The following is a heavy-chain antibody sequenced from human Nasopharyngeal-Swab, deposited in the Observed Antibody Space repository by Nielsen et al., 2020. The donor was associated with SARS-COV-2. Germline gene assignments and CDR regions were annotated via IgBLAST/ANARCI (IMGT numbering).Heavy chain of an antibody. CDR2: IYSGGST. CDR1: GFTVSSNY. D-gene: IGHD3-22*01. Sequence: GGSLRLSCAASGFTVSSNYMSWVRQAPGKGLERVSVIYSGGSTYYADSVKGRFTISRDNSKNTLYLQMNSLRAEDTAVYYCARGRHYYDTSGYYLGGFDYWGQGTLVTVSS. CDR3: ARGRHYYDTSGYYLGGFDY. J-gene: IGHJ4*02. V-gene: IGHV3-53*01.